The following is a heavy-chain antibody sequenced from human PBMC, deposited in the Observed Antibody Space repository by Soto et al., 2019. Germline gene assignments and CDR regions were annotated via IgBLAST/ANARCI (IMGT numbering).Heavy chain of an antibody. V-gene: IGHV2-5*01. CDR1: GFSLMTSGVG. CDR3: AHEMPSNRNWFDS. D-gene: IGHD2-2*01. Sequence: ASGPTLENPTAPLPLTCAFSGFSLMTSGVGVGWMSQPPGEALEWLALIYWNDDKRYSPSLKSRLTITKDTSKNQVVLIMNNMDPVDTATYYCAHEMPSNRNWFDSWGKGNLVTVS. CDR2: IYWNDDK. J-gene: IGHJ5*01.